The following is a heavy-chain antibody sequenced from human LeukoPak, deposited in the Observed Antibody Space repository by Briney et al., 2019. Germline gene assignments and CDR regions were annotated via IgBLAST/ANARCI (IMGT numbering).Heavy chain of an antibody. V-gene: IGHV2-5*02. CDR3: ALRPKSGANWFDP. CDR2: IYWDDDK. Sequence: ESGPTLVKPTQPLTLTSSFSGFSLTTRGVGGAWIRQPPAKALEWLALIYWDDDKAYSPSLKHRLTITKDTSKNQVVLTMTNMDPVDTATYFCALRPKSGANWFDPWGQGTLVTVSS. J-gene: IGHJ5*02. CDR1: GFSLTTRGVG. D-gene: IGHD1-26*01.